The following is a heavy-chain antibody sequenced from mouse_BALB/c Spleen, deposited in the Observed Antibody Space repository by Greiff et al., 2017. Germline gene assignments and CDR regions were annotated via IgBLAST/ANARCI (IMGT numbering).Heavy chain of an antibody. V-gene: IGHV2-9*02. CDR2: IWAGGST. CDR1: GFSLTSYG. J-gene: IGHJ4*01. D-gene: IGHD1-2*01. CDR3: AREATSSYAMDY. Sequence: VMLVESGPGLVAPSQSLSITCTVSGFSLTSYGVHWVRQPPGKGLEWLGVIWAGGSTNYNSALMSRLSISKDNSKSQVFLKMNSLQTDDTAMYYCAREATSSYAMDYWGQGTSVTVSS.